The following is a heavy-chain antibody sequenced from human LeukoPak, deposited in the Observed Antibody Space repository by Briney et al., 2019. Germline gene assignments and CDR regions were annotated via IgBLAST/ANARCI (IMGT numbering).Heavy chain of an antibody. CDR3: ARAAPSYYGSGSLGSYYYGMDV. CDR1: GGSLSSYY. J-gene: IGHJ6*02. V-gene: IGHV4-59*01. CDR2: VYYSGST. Sequence: SETLSLTCTVSGGSLSSYYWSWVRQPPGEGREWSGYVYYSGSTNYNPSLKSRVAISIDPSKNQFSLKLSSVTAADTAMYYCARAAPSYYGSGSLGSYYYGMDVWGQGTPVTASS. D-gene: IGHD3-10*01.